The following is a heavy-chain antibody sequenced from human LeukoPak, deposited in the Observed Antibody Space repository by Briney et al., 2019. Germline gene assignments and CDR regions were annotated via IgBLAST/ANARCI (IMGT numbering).Heavy chain of an antibody. CDR1: GFTFSSFD. CDR2: ISSSGRPI. V-gene: IGHV3-48*03. D-gene: IGHD2-2*01. J-gene: IGHJ3*02. CDR3: ATQGRSTKLGI. Sequence: VGSLRLSCAASGFTFSSFDMNWVRQAPGKGLEWISYISSSGRPIYYADSVKGRFTISRNNAKNSLYLQMNSLRAEDTAVYYCATQGRSTKLGIWGQGTMVTVSS.